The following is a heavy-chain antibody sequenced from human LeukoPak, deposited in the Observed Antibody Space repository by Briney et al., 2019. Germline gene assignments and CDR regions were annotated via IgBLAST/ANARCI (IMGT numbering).Heavy chain of an antibody. CDR1: GFTFSSYE. D-gene: IGHD3-10*01. Sequence: GGSLRLSCAASGFTFSSYEMNWVRPAPGKGLEWVSYISSSGSTIYYADSVKGRFTISRDNAKNSLYLQMNSLRAEDTAVYYCAREGTRYGSGSLDWGQGSLVTVSS. J-gene: IGHJ4*02. CDR2: ISSSGSTI. V-gene: IGHV3-48*03. CDR3: AREGTRYGSGSLD.